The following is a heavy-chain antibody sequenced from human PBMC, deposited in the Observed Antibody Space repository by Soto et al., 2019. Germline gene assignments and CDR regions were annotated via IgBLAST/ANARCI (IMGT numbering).Heavy chain of an antibody. Sequence: PGGSLRLSCAASGFTFDDYAMHWVRQAPGKGLEWVSGISWNSGSIGYADSVKGRFTISRDNAKNSLYLQMNSLRAEDTALYYCAKDLYSSGGSCYDYYYGMDVWGHGTTVTVSS. J-gene: IGHJ6*02. CDR3: AKDLYSSGGSCYDYYYGMDV. CDR1: GFTFDDYA. CDR2: ISWNSGSI. V-gene: IGHV3-9*01. D-gene: IGHD2-15*01.